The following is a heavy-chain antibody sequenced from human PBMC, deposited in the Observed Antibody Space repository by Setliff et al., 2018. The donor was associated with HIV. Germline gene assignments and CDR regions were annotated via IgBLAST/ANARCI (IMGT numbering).Heavy chain of an antibody. CDR2: INHSGSI. J-gene: IGHJ4*02. D-gene: IGHD5-18*01. CDR1: GGSFSNFY. CDR3: ARGQGRFSFGAQLGYYFDY. Sequence: SETLSLTCAVYGGSFSNFYWTWIRQSPGKGLEWIGEINHSGSINYNPSLKSRVTISIDTSKKQFSLNLSSMTAADTAVYYCARGQGRFSFGAQLGYYFDYWGQGTLVTVSS. V-gene: IGHV4-34*01.